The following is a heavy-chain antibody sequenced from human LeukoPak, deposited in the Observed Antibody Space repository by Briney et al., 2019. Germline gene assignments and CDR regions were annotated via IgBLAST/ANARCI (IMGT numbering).Heavy chain of an antibody. CDR1: GFTLSDYW. J-gene: IGHJ4*02. CDR2: IWYDGSHE. V-gene: IGHV3-33*08. Sequence: PGGSLRPSCAASGFTLSDYWMTWVRQAPGKGLEWVAAIWYDGSHEFYADSVKGRFTISRDNSKSTLYLQMNSLRVEDTAVYYCAREVTDWGQGTLVSVSS. D-gene: IGHD2-21*02. CDR3: AREVTD.